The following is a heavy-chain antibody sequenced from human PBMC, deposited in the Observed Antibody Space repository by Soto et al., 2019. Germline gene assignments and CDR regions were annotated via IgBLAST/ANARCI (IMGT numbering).Heavy chain of an antibody. Sequence: ASVKVSCRASGYTFTSYYMHLVRQAPGQGLEWMGIINPSGGSTSYAQKFQGRVTMTRDTSTSTVYMELSSLRSEDTAVYYCGRDLSPIAVAYDAFDIWGQGTMVTVSS. J-gene: IGHJ3*02. V-gene: IGHV1-46*01. D-gene: IGHD6-19*01. CDR1: GYTFTSYY. CDR2: INPSGGST. CDR3: GRDLSPIAVAYDAFDI.